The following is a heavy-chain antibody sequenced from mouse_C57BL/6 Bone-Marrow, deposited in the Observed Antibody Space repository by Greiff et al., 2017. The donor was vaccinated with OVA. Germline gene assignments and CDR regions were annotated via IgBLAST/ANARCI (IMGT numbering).Heavy chain of an antibody. CDR2: IYPGSGST. Sequence: QVQLQQPGAELVKPGASVKMSCKASGYTFTSYWITWVKQRPGQGLEWIGDIYPGSGSTNYNEKFKSKATLTVDTSSSTAYRQLSSLTSEDSAVYYCAREGSGKVAWFAYWGQGTLVTVSA. V-gene: IGHV1-55*01. CDR3: AREGSGKVAWFAY. CDR1: GYTFTSYW. J-gene: IGHJ3*01. D-gene: IGHD1-1*01.